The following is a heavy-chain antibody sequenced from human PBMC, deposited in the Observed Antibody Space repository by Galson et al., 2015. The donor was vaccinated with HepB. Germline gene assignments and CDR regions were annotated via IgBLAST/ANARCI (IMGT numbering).Heavy chain of an antibody. CDR2: ISSSSSYI. D-gene: IGHD1-26*01. CDR1: GFTFSSYS. J-gene: IGHJ6*02. CDR3: ARDPRGAFYYYYYGMDV. Sequence: SLRLSCAASGFTFSSYSMNWVRQAPGKGLEWVSSISSSSSYIYYADSVKGRFTISRDNAKNSLYLQMNSLRAEDTAVYYCARDPRGAFYYYYYGMDVWGQGTTVTVSS. V-gene: IGHV3-21*01.